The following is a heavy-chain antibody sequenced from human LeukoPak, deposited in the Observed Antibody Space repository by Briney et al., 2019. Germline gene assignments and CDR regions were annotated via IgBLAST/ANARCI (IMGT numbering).Heavy chain of an antibody. J-gene: IGHJ4*02. CDR3: ASNRFDFFGVVIKEYYFDY. CDR2: IIPIFGTA. V-gene: IGHV1-69*13. Sequence: ASVKVSCKASGGTFSSYAISWVRQAPGQGLEWMGGIIPIFGTANYAQKLQGRVTITADESTSTAYMELSSLRSENTAVYYCASNRFDFFGVVIKEYYFDYWGQGTLVTVSS. CDR1: GGTFSSYA. D-gene: IGHD3-3*01.